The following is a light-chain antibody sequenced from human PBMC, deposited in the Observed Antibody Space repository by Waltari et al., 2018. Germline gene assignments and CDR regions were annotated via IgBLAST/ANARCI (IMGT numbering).Light chain of an antibody. Sequence: EMKMTQSPVTLSVSPGERATLSCRASQSVSSNLAWYQQKPGQAPRLLIYGASTRATGIPARVSGSGSGTEFTLTISSLQSEDFAIYYCQQYNNWPQPLFGGGTKVEIK. CDR1: QSVSSN. J-gene: IGKJ4*01. V-gene: IGKV3-15*01. CDR3: QQYNNWPQPL. CDR2: GAS.